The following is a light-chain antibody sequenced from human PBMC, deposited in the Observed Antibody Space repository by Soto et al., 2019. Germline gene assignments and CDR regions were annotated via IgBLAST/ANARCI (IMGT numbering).Light chain of an antibody. CDR1: SSDVGAYKY. J-gene: IGLJ3*02. CDR2: EVS. Sequence: QSALTQPPSASGSPGQSVTISCTGTSSDVGAYKYVSWYQQYPGKAPKLMIYEVSKRPPGVPDRFSGSKSGNTASLTVSGLQAEDEADYYCTSYAGSNIWVFGGGTKLTVL. V-gene: IGLV2-8*01. CDR3: TSYAGSNIWV.